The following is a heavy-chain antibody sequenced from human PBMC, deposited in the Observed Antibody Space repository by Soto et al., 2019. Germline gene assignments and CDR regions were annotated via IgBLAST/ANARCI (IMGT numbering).Heavy chain of an antibody. J-gene: IGHJ6*02. CDR1: GGSISSYY. D-gene: IGHD3-3*01. CDR2: IYYSGST. CDR3: ARGHRFLEWLFDYYYYGMDV. V-gene: IGHV4-59*12. Sequence: PSETLSLTCTVSGGSISSYYWSWIRQPPGKGLEWIGYIYYSGSTNYNPSLKSRVTISVDTSKNQFSLKLSSVTAADTAVYYCARGHRFLEWLFDYYYYGMDVWGQGTTVTVSS.